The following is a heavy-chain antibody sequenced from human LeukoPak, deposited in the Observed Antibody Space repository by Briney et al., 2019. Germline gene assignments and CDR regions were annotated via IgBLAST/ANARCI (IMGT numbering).Heavy chain of an antibody. J-gene: IGHJ4*02. CDR2: ISSSSSYI. D-gene: IGHD6-6*01. Sequence: GGSLRLSCAASGFTFSSYSMNWVRQAPGKGLEWVSSISSSSSYIYYADSVKGRFTISRDNAKNSLYLQMNSLSAEDTAVYYCARALSWSNSSVDYWGRGTLVTVPS. CDR1: GFTFSSYS. V-gene: IGHV3-21*01. CDR3: ARALSWSNSSVDY.